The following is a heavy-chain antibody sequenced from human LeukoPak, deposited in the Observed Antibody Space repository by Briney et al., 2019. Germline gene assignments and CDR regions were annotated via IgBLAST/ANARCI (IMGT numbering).Heavy chain of an antibody. V-gene: IGHV5-51*01. CDR1: GYRFNAYW. CDR2: I. J-gene: IGHJ3*01. D-gene: IGHD3-22*01. CDR3: ARPNITSYYDSRGYDALDV. Sequence: GESLKISCKGSGYRFNAYWIAWVRQMPGKGLEWMGIIYSPSFQGQVTISADKSVRTAYLQWSSLKASDTAMYYCARPNITSYYDSRGYDALDVWGQGTMVTVSS.